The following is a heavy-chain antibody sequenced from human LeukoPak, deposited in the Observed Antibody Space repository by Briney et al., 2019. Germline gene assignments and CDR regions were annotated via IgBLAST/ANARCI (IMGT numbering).Heavy chain of an antibody. D-gene: IGHD5-24*01. CDR2: IIPIFGTA. V-gene: IGHV1-69*06. CDR3: ARDLLDGYTH. CDR1: GYTFTGYY. Sequence: GASVKVSCKASGYTFTGYYMHWVRQAPGQGLEWMGGIIPIFGTANYAQKFQGRVTITADKSTSTAYMELRSLRSDDTAVYYCARDLLDGYTHWGQGTLVTVSS. J-gene: IGHJ4*02.